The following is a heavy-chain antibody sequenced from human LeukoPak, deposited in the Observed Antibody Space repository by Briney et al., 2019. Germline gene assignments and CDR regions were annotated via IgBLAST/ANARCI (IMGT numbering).Heavy chain of an antibody. CDR3: ATRGGIVGATGFAY. V-gene: IGHV1-24*01. CDR1: GYTLTELS. Sequence: ASVKVSFKVSGYTLTELSMHWVRQAPGKGLEWMGGFDPEDGETIYAQKFQGRVTMTEDTSTDTAYMELSSLRSEDTAVYYCATRGGIVGATGFAYWGQGTLVTVSS. CDR2: FDPEDGET. J-gene: IGHJ4*02. D-gene: IGHD1-26*01.